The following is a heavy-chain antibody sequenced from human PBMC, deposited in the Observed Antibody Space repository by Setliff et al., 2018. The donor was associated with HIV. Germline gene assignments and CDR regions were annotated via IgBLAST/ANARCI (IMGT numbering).Heavy chain of an antibody. CDR2: ITNDVSAT. D-gene: IGHD5-12*01. CDR3: TTGPYNGYSD. Sequence: GGSLRLSCAASGFTSGFAFSHYWMHWVRQVPGKGLVWVSRITNDVSATTYADFVKGRFTISRDNAKNMVYLQMNSLRVEDTAVYYRTTGPYNGYSDWGHGTAVTVSS. J-gene: IGHJ4*01. CDR1: GFAFSHYW. V-gene: IGHV3-74*01.